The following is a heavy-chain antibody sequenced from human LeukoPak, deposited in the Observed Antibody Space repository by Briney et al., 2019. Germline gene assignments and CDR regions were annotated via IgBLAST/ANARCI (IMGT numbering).Heavy chain of an antibody. D-gene: IGHD2-15*01. CDR1: GFTFNNYG. CDR2: ISWNGGST. CDR3: ARESGYCSGGSCYPDY. Sequence: AGGSLRLSCAASGFTFNNYGMNWVRQAPGKGLEWVSRISWNGGSTAYADSVKGRFTISSDNAKNSLYLQMNSLRAEDTALYYCARESGYCSGGSCYPDYWGQGTLVTVSS. J-gene: IGHJ4*02. V-gene: IGHV3-20*04.